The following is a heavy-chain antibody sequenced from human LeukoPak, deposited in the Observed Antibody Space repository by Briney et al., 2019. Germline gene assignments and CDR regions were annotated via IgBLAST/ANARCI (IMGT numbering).Heavy chain of an antibody. CDR3: ARDRAVTTARRRGSYAFDI. CDR1: GYTFTSYG. D-gene: IGHD4-17*01. J-gene: IGHJ3*02. CDR2: ISAYNGNT. Sequence: GASVKVSCKASGYTFTSYGISWVRQAPGQGLEWMGWISAYNGNTNYAQKLQGRVTMTTDTSTSTAYMELRSLRSDDTAVYYCARDRAVTTARRRGSYAFDIWGQGTMVTVSS. V-gene: IGHV1-18*01.